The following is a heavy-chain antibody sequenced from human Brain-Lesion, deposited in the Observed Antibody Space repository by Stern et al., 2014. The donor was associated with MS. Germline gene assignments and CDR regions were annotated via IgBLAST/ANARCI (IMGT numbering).Heavy chain of an antibody. CDR1: GLTFGSCV. CDR2: VSYDGSNK. V-gene: IGHV3-30*18. CDR3: AKDRQYLTYFFDH. D-gene: IGHD2/OR15-2a*01. J-gene: IGHJ5*02. Sequence: DQLVESGGGVVQPGRPLGLSCVAPGLTFGSCVMHWVRQAPGTGLEWVAGVSYDGSNKYYADSVKGRFTISIDNSQNTLYMQMSSLRPEDTAVYYCAKDRQYLTYFFDHWGQGSLVTVSS.